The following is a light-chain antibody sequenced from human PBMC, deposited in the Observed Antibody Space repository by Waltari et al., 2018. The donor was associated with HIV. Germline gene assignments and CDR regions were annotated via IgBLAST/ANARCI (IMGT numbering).Light chain of an antibody. CDR3: QSYDSNLSGLV. J-gene: IGLJ2*01. V-gene: IGLV1-40*01. CDR2: GNN. Sequence: HSVLTQPPSVSGAPGQKVTISCTGSRSNIGASYAVHWYQQVPGTAPRLLIHGNNYRPSGVPDRFSASRSGTSASLAITGLQADDEADYYCQSYDSNLSGLVFGGGTKLTVL. CDR1: RSNIGASYA.